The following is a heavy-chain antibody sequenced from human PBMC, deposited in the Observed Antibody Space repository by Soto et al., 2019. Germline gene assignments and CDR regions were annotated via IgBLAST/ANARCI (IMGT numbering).Heavy chain of an antibody. CDR3: ARNLRYFGSGSFFRGMDV. J-gene: IGHJ6*02. D-gene: IGHD3-10*01. V-gene: IGHV1-69*01. Sequence: QVLLVQSGAEVKKPGSSVKVSCKTSGDTFGSYAISWVRQAPGQGLEWMGGIIPFIRASNYAQKFQGRVTITADESTPTVHRDLSSLRFEDTAVYYCARNLRYFGSGSFFRGMDVWGQGTTVTVSS. CDR2: IIPFIRAS. CDR1: GDTFGSYA.